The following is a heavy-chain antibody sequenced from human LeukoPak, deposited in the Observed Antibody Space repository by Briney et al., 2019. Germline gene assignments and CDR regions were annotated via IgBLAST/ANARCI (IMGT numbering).Heavy chain of an antibody. J-gene: IGHJ4*02. Sequence: GGSLRLSCAASGFTFSGYGMHWVRQAPGKGLECVAIISYDGSHNYYADSVKGRFTISRDSSKNTLYLQMNSLRAEDTAVYYCAKDSCGGDCYSLDYWGQGTLVTVSS. D-gene: IGHD2-21*02. V-gene: IGHV3-30*18. CDR1: GFTFSGYG. CDR2: ISYDGSHN. CDR3: AKDSCGGDCYSLDY.